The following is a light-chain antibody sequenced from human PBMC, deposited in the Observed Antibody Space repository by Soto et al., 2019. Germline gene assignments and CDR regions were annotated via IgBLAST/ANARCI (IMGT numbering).Light chain of an antibody. J-gene: IGKJ2*01. CDR2: GAS. Sequence: EIVLTQSPGTLSLSPGERATLSCRASQSVSTSYLAWYQQKPGQAPRVLIYGASSRATGIPDRFSGSGSGTDFTLTISRLEPEDFAVYYCQQYGSSPPNTFGQGTKLEI. CDR1: QSVSTSY. V-gene: IGKV3-20*01. CDR3: QQYGSSPPNT.